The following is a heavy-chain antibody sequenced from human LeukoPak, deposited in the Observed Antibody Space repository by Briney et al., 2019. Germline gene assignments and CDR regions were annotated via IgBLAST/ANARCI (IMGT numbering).Heavy chain of an antibody. D-gene: IGHD6-13*01. CDR3: ARDGRSAWYEDS. J-gene: IGHJ4*02. Sequence: GGSLRLSCAASGFTFSGYSMNWVRQAPGKGLEWVSSISSTSSYIHYADSVKGRFTISRDNAKNSLFLQMNNVRVEDAAVYFCARDGRSAWYEDSWGQGTLVTVSS. CDR2: ISSTSSYI. V-gene: IGHV3-21*01. CDR1: GFTFSGYS.